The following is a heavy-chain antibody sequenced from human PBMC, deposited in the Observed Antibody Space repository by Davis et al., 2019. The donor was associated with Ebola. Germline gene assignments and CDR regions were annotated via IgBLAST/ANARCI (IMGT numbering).Heavy chain of an antibody. CDR2: IHSKGYGGTT. CDR3: TRRVGAPDY. Sequence: PGGSLRLSCIGSGFRFGDYAMTWFRQAPGKGPEWVGFIHSKGYGGTTDYAASVKGRFTISRDDSRSIVYLQMNSLKTEDTAVYYCTRRVGAPDYWGQGTLVTVSS. CDR1: GFRFGDYA. D-gene: IGHD1-26*01. J-gene: IGHJ4*02. V-gene: IGHV3-49*03.